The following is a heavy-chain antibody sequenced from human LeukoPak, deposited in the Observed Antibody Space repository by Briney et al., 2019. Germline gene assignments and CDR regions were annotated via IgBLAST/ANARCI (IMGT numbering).Heavy chain of an antibody. V-gene: IGHV4-4*07. CDR2: IYATGST. J-gene: IGHJ4*02. Sequence: KPSETLSLTCSVSGGSITSYNWSWIRQPAGKGLEWIGRIYATGSTNYNPCLKSRVTISVDKSKNQFSLKLSSVTAADTAVYYCAAGGSYLVYWGQGTLVTVSS. CDR3: AAGGSYLVY. D-gene: IGHD3-10*01. CDR1: GGSITSYN.